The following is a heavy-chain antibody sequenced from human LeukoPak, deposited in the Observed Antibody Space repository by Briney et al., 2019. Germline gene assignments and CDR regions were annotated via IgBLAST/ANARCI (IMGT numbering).Heavy chain of an antibody. CDR3: AKDGSYSSSSPDYFDY. CDR2: ISGSGGST. D-gene: IGHD6-6*01. CDR1: GFTFSSYA. J-gene: IGHJ4*02. V-gene: IGHV3-23*01. Sequence: QPGGSLRLSCAASGFTFSSYAMSWVRQAPGKGLEWVSAISGSGGSTYYADSVKGRFTISRDNSKNTLYLQMNSLRAEDTAVYYCAKDGSYSSSSPDYFDYWGQGTLVTVSS.